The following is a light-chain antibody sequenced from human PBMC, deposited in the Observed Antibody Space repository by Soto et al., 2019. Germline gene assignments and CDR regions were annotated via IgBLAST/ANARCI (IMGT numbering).Light chain of an antibody. CDR1: QCIRND. CDR2: VAS. V-gene: IGKV1-39*01. Sequence: IQMRQSPAAVSASVGDMFASAFRASQCIRNDLGWYQQKPGKAPKLLINVASTLQSGVPSRFSGSGSGTDFTLAISSLRPEDFATYYCQQSSSTPPTFGGGTKVDIK. J-gene: IGKJ4*01. CDR3: QQSSSTPPT.